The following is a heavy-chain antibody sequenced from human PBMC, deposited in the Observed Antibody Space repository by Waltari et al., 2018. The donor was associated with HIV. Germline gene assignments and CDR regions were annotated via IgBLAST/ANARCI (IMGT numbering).Heavy chain of an antibody. D-gene: IGHD3-22*01. V-gene: IGHV1-2*02. CDR2: INPSSGGT. CDR3: ARDRSIVSRHYDNAVSPYFDS. CDR1: GNTFTSTY. Sequence: QVQLVQSGAEVRKPGASVRVSCTASGNTFTSTYIPWVRQAPGQGLAWMGWINPSSGGTKYAQRFQGRVTMTRDTSINTAYMDLSGLTSDDTAVYFCARDRSIVSRHYDNAVSPYFDSWGQGTLVTVSS. J-gene: IGHJ4*02.